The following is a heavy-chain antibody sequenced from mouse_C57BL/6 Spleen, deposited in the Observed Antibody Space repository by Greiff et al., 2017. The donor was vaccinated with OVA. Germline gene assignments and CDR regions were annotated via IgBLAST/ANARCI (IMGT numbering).Heavy chain of an antibody. CDR2: INPGSGGT. Sequence: QVQLKESGAELVRPGTSVKVSCKAFGYAFTNYLIEWVKQRPGQGLEWIGVINPGSGGTNYNEKFKGKATLTADKSSSTAYMQLSSLTSEDSAVSFGAREGIYDYDDPWFAYWGQGTLVTVSA. V-gene: IGHV1-54*01. J-gene: IGHJ3*01. CDR3: AREGIYDYDDPWFAY. D-gene: IGHD2-4*01. CDR1: GYAFTNYL.